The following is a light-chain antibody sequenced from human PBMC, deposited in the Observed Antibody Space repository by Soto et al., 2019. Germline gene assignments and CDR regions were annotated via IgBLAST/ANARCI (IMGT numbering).Light chain of an antibody. J-gene: IGKJ4*01. V-gene: IGKV4-1*01. CDR3: QQYYSVPVT. CDR1: QSVLYSSDNKNQ. Sequence: DIVMTQSPDSLAVSLGERATINCKSSQSVLYSSDNKNQLAWYLQKPGQPPKLLIYWASTRESGVPERFSGSGSGTDFTLTITTLQAEDVAVYYCQQYYSVPVTFGGGTKVEI. CDR2: WAS.